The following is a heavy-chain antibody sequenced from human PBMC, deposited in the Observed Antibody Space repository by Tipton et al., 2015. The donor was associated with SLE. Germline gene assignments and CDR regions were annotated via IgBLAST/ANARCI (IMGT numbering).Heavy chain of an antibody. D-gene: IGHD1-7*01. CDR1: GYTFTSYD. CDR3: ARGQYGRTGTTNGIDV. V-gene: IGHV1-8*01. Sequence: QVQLVQSGAEVKKPGASVKVSCKASGYTFTSYDINWVRQANGQGLEWMGWMNPNNGNTAYAQKLQDRVTMTRSNSIRTAYMELSSLTSEDTAMYYCARGQYGRTGTTNGIDVWGQGTTVTVSS. J-gene: IGHJ6*02. CDR2: MNPNNGNT.